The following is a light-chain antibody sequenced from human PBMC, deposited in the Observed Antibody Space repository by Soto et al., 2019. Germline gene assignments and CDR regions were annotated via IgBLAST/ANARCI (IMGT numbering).Light chain of an antibody. CDR1: SSDVGGYNF. V-gene: IGLV2-14*03. CDR2: EVL. J-gene: IGLJ3*02. Sequence: QSALTQPASVSGSPGQSITISCTGTSSDVGGYNFVSWYQQHPGNAPKLIIHEVLNRPSGVSSRFSDSKSGNTASLTISGLQAEDDAVYYCCSHSASIHWVFGGGTKLTVL. CDR3: CSHSASIHWV.